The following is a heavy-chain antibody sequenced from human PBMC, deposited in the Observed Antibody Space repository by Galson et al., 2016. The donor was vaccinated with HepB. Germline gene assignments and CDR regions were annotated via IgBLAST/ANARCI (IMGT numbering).Heavy chain of an antibody. Sequence: QSGAEVKKPGESLRISCTGSGHSFTNYWINWVRQMPGKGLEWMGRIDPGDSFTNYSPSFQGHVTISADKSISTAYLQWSSLKASDTAMYYCASLRSGSLTSDSWGQGTLVTVSS. CDR1: GHSFTNYW. J-gene: IGHJ4*02. CDR3: ASLRSGSLTSDS. D-gene: IGHD1-26*01. CDR2: IDPGDSFT. V-gene: IGHV5-10-1*01.